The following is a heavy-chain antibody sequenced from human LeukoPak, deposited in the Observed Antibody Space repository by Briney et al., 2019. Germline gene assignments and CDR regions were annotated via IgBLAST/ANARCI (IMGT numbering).Heavy chain of an antibody. J-gene: IGHJ4*02. CDR3: AKEGERDLLPDF. CDR1: GYTFSDYY. Sequence: ASVKVSCKASGYTFSDYYIHWVRQAPGQGLQWLGWISPNNGATNYAPKFQGRVTMTGDTSIDIAYMELRSLTSDDTAMYHCAKEGERDLLPDFWGQGTLVTVSS. V-gene: IGHV1-2*02. CDR2: ISPNNGAT. D-gene: IGHD3-16*01.